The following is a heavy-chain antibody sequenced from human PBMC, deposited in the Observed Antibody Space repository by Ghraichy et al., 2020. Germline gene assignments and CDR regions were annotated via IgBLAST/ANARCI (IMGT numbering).Heavy chain of an antibody. V-gene: IGHV3-64D*06. J-gene: IGHJ4*02. CDR2: ISPDGGGT. D-gene: IGHD1-26*01. CDR1: GFAFGSYS. Sequence: GESLNISCSATGFAFGSYSFHWVRLAPGKGLDYVVAISPDGGGTHYGDSVNGRFIVSRDNSKNTVYLQMSSLRAEDTALYYCAKARTPSGSYYFDSWGQGTLVTVSS. CDR3: AKARTPSGSYYFDS.